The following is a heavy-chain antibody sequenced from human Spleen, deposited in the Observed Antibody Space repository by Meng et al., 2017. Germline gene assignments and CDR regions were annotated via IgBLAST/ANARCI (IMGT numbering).Heavy chain of an antibody. J-gene: IGHJ4*01. CDR2: MKSNVDGGTV. CDR1: GFTFSNAW. V-gene: IGHV3-15*01. Sequence: EVQLGESGGGLGRPGGSLRLSCAGSGFTFSNAWMTGVRQAPGKGLEWIGRMKSNVDGGTVDYAAALKGRFFISRDDSKNMFYLQMNSLKSEDTAVYYCTGHIDYWGHGTLVTVSS. CDR3: TGHIDY.